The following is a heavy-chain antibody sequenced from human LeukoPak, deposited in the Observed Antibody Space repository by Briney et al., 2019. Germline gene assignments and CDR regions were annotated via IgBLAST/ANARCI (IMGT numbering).Heavy chain of an antibody. CDR2: INLDGSER. CDR3: GRVIAGAIDY. CDR1: GFTFSGHS. D-gene: IGHD6-13*01. Sequence: GGSLRLSCAASGFTFSGHSMTWVRQAPGQGLEWVANINLDGSERFYVDFVKGRFTISRDNADNSMYLQMNSLRAEDTAVYYCGRVIAGAIDYWGQGTLVTVSS. V-gene: IGHV3-7*01. J-gene: IGHJ4*02.